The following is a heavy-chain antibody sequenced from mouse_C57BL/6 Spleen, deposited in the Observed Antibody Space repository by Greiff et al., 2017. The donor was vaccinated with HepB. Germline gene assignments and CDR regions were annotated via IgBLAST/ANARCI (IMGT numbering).Heavy chain of an antibody. V-gene: IGHV1-82*01. CDR3: ASGGWLYYFDY. D-gene: IGHD2-3*01. J-gene: IGHJ2*01. Sequence: QVQLQQSGPELVKPGASVKISCKASGYAFSSSWMNWVKQRPGKGLEWIGRIYPGDGDTNYNGKFKGKATLTADKSSSTAYMQLSSLTSEDSAVYFCASGGWLYYFDYWGQGTTRTVSS. CDR1: GYAFSSSW. CDR2: IYPGDGDT.